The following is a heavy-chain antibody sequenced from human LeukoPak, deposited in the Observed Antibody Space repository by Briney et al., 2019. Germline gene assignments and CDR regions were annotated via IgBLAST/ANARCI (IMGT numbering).Heavy chain of an antibody. V-gene: IGHV1-46*01. J-gene: IGHJ4*02. Sequence: GASVRVSCKASGYTFTSYYMHWVRQAPGQGLEWMGVINPSGGRTSYAQKFQDRVTMTRDMSTSTVYMELSSLRSEDTAVYYCARDPKDESSGYYYFDYWGQGTLVTVSS. CDR2: INPSGGRT. CDR1: GYTFTSYY. CDR3: ARDPKDESSGYYYFDY. D-gene: IGHD3-22*01.